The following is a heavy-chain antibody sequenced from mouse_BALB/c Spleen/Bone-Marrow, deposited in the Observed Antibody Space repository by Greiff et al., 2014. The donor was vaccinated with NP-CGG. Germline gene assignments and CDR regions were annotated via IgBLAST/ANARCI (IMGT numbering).Heavy chain of an antibody. CDR1: GFTFTDYY. V-gene: IGHV7-3*02. Sequence: DVMLVESGGGLVQPGGSLRLSCATSGFTFTDYYMSWVRQPPGKALEWLGFIRNKANGYTTEYSASVKGRFTISRDNSQSILYLQMNTLRAECSATYYCARDKNYGSYWYFDVWGAGTTVSVSS. D-gene: IGHD2-1*01. CDR2: IRNKANGYTT. J-gene: IGHJ1*01. CDR3: ARDKNYGSYWYFDV.